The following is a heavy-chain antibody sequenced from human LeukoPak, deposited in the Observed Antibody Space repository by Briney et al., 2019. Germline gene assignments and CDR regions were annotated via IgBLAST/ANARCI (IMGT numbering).Heavy chain of an antibody. V-gene: IGHV3-7*01. CDR3: ARQGSYDPYYYYMDV. Sequence: GGSLRLSCAASGFTFSSYWMSWVRQTPGKGLEWVANIKQDGSEKYYVDSVKGRFTISRDNAKNSLYLQMNSLRAEDTAVYYCARQGSYDPYYYYMDVWGKGTTVTVSS. J-gene: IGHJ6*03. CDR1: GFTFSSYW. D-gene: IGHD3-3*01. CDR2: IKQDGSEK.